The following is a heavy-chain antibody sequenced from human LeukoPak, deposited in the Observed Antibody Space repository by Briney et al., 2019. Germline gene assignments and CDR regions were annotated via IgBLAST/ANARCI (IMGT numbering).Heavy chain of an antibody. Sequence: PSETLSLTCAVYGGSFSGYYWSWIRQPPGKGLEWIGEINHSGSTNYNPSLKSRVTISVDTSKNQFSLKLSSVTAADTAVYYCARGGLVVPAARRFDPWGQGTLVTVSS. CDR1: GGSFSGYY. J-gene: IGHJ5*02. V-gene: IGHV4-34*01. D-gene: IGHD2-2*01. CDR2: INHSGST. CDR3: ARGGLVVPAARRFDP.